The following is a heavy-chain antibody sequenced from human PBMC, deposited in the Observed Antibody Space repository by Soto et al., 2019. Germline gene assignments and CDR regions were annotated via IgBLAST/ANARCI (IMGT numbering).Heavy chain of an antibody. CDR3: ARHACSSTIFYPDPYYSYFGMDV. Sequence: PGESLKISCKGSGYSFTSYWIGWVRQMPGKGLEWMGIIYPGDSDTRYSPSFQGQVTISADKSISTAYLQWSSLKASDTAMYYCARHACSSTIFYPDPYYSYFGMDVWRLGTLVTVYS. CDR2: IYPGDSDT. V-gene: IGHV5-51*01. J-gene: IGHJ6*02. D-gene: IGHD2-2*01. CDR1: GYSFTSYW.